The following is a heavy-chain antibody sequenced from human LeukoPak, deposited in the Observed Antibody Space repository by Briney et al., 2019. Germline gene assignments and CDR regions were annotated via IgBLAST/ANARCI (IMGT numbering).Heavy chain of an antibody. CDR3: ARGIYCSSSSCHYYFDY. V-gene: IGHV4-59*01. Sequence: SETLSLTCTASGGSISSYYWSWIRQPPGKGLEWIGYIHSSGSTNHNPSLKSRVTILVDTSKNQFSLKLSSVTAADTAVYYCARGIYCSSSSCHYYFDYWGQGTLVTVSS. CDR2: IHSSGST. D-gene: IGHD2-2*01. J-gene: IGHJ4*02. CDR1: GGSISSYY.